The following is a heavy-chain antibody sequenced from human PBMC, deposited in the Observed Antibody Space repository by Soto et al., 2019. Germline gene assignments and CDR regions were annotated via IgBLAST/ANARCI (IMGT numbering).Heavy chain of an antibody. V-gene: IGHV3-53*01. CDR2: IYSDGSI. Sequence: GGSLRLSCAAPGFTVSSNYMSWVRQAPGKRLEWVSVIYSDGSIYYADSVKGRFTISRDNSKNTLYLQMNSLRAEDTAVYYCARGPSFDCWGQGTLVTVSS. J-gene: IGHJ4*02. CDR3: ARGPSFDC. CDR1: GFTVSSNY.